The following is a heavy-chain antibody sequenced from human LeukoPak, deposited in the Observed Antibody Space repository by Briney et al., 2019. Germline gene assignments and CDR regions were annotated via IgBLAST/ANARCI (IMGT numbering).Heavy chain of an antibody. CDR1: GGSISDYY. V-gene: IGHV4-59*01. CDR2: FYNSGSS. J-gene: IGHJ4*02. CDR3: ARGAPPQN. Sequence: SETLSLTCTVSGGSISDYYRGWIRQPPGKGLEWIGYFYNSGSSTYNPSLKSRVTISVDTSKEQFSLKVNSVTAADTAVYYCARGAPPQNWGQGTLVTVSS.